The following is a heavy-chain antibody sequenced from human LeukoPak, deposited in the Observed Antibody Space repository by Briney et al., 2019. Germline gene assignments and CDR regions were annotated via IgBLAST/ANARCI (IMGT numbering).Heavy chain of an antibody. J-gene: IGHJ4*02. D-gene: IGHD3-9*01. CDR1: GGSMSSGSYY. CDR3: VRDFEL. V-gene: IGHV4-61*02. Sequence: SEALSLTCSVSGGSMSSGSYYWSWIRHPAGKGLDGIGRICGSGSTNYNPSLQSRVTISLDTSRDQFSLKMSSVTAADTAVYYCVRDFELWGQGTLVTVSS. CDR2: ICGSGST.